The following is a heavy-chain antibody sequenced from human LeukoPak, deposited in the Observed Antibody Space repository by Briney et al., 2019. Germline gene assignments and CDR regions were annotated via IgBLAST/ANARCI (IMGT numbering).Heavy chain of an antibody. Sequence: GASVKVSCKASGYTFTSYYMHWVRQAPGQGLEWMGIINPSGGSTSYPQKFQSRVTTTRDTSTSTVYMELSSLRSEDTAVYYCARAHRKGYYGPDDAFDIWGQGTMVTVFS. CDR2: INPSGGST. CDR1: GYTFTSYY. D-gene: IGHD3-22*01. V-gene: IGHV1-46*03. CDR3: ARAHRKGYYGPDDAFDI. J-gene: IGHJ3*02.